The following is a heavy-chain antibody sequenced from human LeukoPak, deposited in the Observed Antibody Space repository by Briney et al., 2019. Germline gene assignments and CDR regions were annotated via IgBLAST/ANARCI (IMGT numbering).Heavy chain of an antibody. CDR2: ITGSSDNT. CDR1: GFTFSSYA. Sequence: GGSLRLSCAASGFTFSSYAMSWVRQAPRQVLEWVSSITGSSDNTYYADSVKGRFTISRDNSRNTLYLQMYSLRAEDTAVYYCAPSPGEHSSESYSWGQGALVTVSS. D-gene: IGHD3-10*01. CDR3: APSPGEHSSESYS. J-gene: IGHJ4*02. V-gene: IGHV3-23*01.